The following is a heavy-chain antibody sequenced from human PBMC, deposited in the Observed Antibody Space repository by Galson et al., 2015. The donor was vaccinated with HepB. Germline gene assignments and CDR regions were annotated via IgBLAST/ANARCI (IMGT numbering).Heavy chain of an antibody. V-gene: IGHV1-18*04. CDR3: ARGGVGVKVATVHSYFDP. D-gene: IGHD5-12*01. CDR2: IGAYNGDT. Sequence: SVKVSCKASGYIFTNYGISWVRQAPGQGLEWMGWIGAYNGDTNYAQKLQGRVTMTTDTSTSTAYMQLRSLTSDDTAVYYCARGGVGVKVATVHSYFDPWGQGTLVTVSS. CDR1: GYIFTNYG. J-gene: IGHJ5*02.